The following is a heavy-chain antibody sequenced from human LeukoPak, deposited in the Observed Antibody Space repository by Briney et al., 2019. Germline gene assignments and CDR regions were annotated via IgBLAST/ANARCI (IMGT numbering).Heavy chain of an antibody. D-gene: IGHD2-2*01. Sequence: KPSETLSLTSAVYGGSFSGYYWSWIRQPPGKGLEWIGEINHSGSTNYNPSLKSRVTISVDTSKNQFSLKLSSVTAADTAVYYCARRKRCSSTSCYVRSNWFDPWGQGTLVTVSS. CDR3: ARRKRCSSTSCYVRSNWFDP. J-gene: IGHJ5*02. CDR1: GGSFSGYY. V-gene: IGHV4-34*01. CDR2: INHSGST.